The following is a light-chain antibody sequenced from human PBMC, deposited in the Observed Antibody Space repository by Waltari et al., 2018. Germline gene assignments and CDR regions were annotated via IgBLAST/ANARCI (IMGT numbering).Light chain of an antibody. Sequence: EFVLTQSPGTLSLSPGESATLSCSASQTVRTTYLAWYQQKPGQAPTLLIYGASSRATGIPDRFSGSGSGTDFTLTISSLEPEDFAVYYCQQHDSSPATFGQGTKVEIK. J-gene: IGKJ1*01. CDR2: GAS. CDR1: QTVRTTY. CDR3: QQHDSSPAT. V-gene: IGKV3-20*01.